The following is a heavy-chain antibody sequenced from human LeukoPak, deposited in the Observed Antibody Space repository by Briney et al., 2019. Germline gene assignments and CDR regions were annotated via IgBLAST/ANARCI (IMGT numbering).Heavy chain of an antibody. Sequence: GGSLRLSCAASGFTFSSYWMSWVRQAPGKGLEWVANIKQDGSEKYYVDSVKGRFTISRDNAKNSLYLQMNSLRAEDTAVYYCARDQEAAAGDYYYYYYYYMDVWGKRTTVTVSS. J-gene: IGHJ6*03. CDR1: GFTFSSYW. D-gene: IGHD6-13*01. CDR3: ARDQEAAAGDYYYYYYYYMDV. CDR2: IKQDGSEK. V-gene: IGHV3-7*01.